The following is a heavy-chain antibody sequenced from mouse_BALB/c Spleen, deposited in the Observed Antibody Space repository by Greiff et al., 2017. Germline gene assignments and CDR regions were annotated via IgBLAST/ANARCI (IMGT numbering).Heavy chain of an antibody. J-gene: IGHJ4*01. CDR1: GFTFSDYY. CDR3: ARGDYDVRYAMDY. Sequence: EVHLVESGGGLVKPGGSLKLSCAASGFTFSDYYMYWVRQTPEKRLEWVATISDGGSYTYYPDSVKGRFTISRDNAKNNLYLQMSSLKSEDTAMYYCARGDYDVRYAMDYWGQGTSVTVSS. D-gene: IGHD2-4*01. V-gene: IGHV5-4*02. CDR2: ISDGGSYT.